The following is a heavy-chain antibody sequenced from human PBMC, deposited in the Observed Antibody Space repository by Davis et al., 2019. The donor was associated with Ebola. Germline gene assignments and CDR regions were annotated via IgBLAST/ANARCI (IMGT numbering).Heavy chain of an antibody. CDR1: GDSIINQY. D-gene: IGHD4-17*01. Sequence: SQTPSLTCAVTGDSIINQYWSWIRQPAGKSLEWIGRIFVGDTVNIHPSLKSRVAMSADTSNNRLSLTLSAVTAADTAVYYCARGLGDYGRRWHFDLWGRGTLVNVSS. CDR3: ARGLGDYGRRWHFDL. V-gene: IGHV4-4*07. CDR2: IFVGDTV. J-gene: IGHJ2*01.